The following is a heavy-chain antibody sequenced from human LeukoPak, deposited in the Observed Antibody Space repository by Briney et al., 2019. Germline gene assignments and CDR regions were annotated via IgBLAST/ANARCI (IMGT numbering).Heavy chain of an antibody. J-gene: IGHJ6*03. CDR3: ARASLYHYYMDV. CDR1: GFTFSSYS. Sequence: GGSLRLSCAASGFTFSSYSINWVRQAPGKGLEWVSYITRSSDVIYYADSVKGRFTVSRDNAGNSLFLQMNSLRAEDMAVYYCARASLYHYYMDVWGKGTTVTVSS. V-gene: IGHV3-48*01. CDR2: ITRSSDVI.